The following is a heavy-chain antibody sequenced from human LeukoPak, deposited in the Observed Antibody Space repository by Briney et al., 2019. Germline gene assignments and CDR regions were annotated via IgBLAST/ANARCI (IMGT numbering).Heavy chain of an antibody. CDR1: GFTFSTYW. Sequence: TGGSLRLSCTASGFTFSTYWMSWVRQTPEKGLEWVANIKEDGSEEVYVDSVKGRFTISRDNAKSSLYLQMNSLRAEDTAVYYCARESTSWYFDLWGRGTLVTVSS. J-gene: IGHJ2*01. CDR3: ARESTSWYFDL. CDR2: IKEDGSEE. V-gene: IGHV3-7*05. D-gene: IGHD2-2*01.